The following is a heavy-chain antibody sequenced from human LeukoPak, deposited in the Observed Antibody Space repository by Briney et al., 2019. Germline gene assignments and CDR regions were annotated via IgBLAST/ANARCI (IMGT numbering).Heavy chain of an antibody. CDR2: IIPIFGTA. CDR3: ARDRTVAAPFDP. D-gene: IGHD2-15*01. Sequence: GASVKVSCKASGGTFSSYAISWVRQAPGQGLEWMGGIIPIFGTANYAQKFQGRVTITADESTSTAYMELSSLRSEDTAVYYCARDRTVAAPFDPWGQETLVTVSS. V-gene: IGHV1-69*13. J-gene: IGHJ5*02. CDR1: GGTFSSYA.